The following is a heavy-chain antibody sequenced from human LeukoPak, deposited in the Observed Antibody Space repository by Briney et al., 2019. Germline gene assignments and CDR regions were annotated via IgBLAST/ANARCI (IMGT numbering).Heavy chain of an antibody. Sequence: GGSLRLSCAASGFTLSTFSMYWVRQAPGKGLEWVALISHSGSEKYYADSVEGRFTISRDNSRNTLYLQMNSLSVEDTAFYYCAKDLANSWTTDYWGQGTLVTVSS. J-gene: IGHJ4*02. D-gene: IGHD1-1*01. CDR1: GFTLSTFS. CDR3: AKDLANSWTTDY. V-gene: IGHV3-30-3*01. CDR2: ISHSGSEK.